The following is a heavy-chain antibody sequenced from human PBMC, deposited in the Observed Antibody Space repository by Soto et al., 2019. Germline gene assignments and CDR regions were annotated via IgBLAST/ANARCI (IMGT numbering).Heavy chain of an antibody. CDR3: ARMNYYDSSGYYGLYFDY. V-gene: IGHV6-1*01. Sequence: SQTLSLTCAISGDSVSSNSAAWNWIRQSPSRGLEWLGRTYYRSEWYNDYAVSVKSRITINPDTSKNQFSLQLNSVTPEDTAVYYCARMNYYDSSGYYGLYFDYWGQGTLVTVSS. J-gene: IGHJ4*02. D-gene: IGHD3-22*01. CDR1: GDSVSSNSAA. CDR2: TYYRSEWYN.